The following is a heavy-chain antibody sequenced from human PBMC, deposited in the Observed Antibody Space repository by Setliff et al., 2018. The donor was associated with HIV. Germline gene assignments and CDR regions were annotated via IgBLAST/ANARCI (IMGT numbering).Heavy chain of an antibody. CDR3: TTSHLITMIMVRFDY. V-gene: IGHV3-72*01. D-gene: IGHD3-22*01. J-gene: IGHJ4*02. Sequence: LRLSCAASGSTFSDHYMDWVRQAPGKGLEWVARIRNKANRYTTEYAASVKGRCTISRDDSKNSVYLQMNSRKTEDTAVYYCTTSHLITMIMVRFDYWGQGTLVTVYS. CDR2: IRNKANRYTT. CDR1: GSTFSDHY.